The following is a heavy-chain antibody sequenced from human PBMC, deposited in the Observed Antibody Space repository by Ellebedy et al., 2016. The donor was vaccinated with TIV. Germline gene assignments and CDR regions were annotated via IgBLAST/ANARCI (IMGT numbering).Heavy chain of an antibody. CDR2: IYYSGST. CDR3: ARDDPSGWLDP. CDR1: GGSFSGYY. Sequence: MPSETLSLTCAVYGGSFSGYYWSWIRQPPGKGLEWVGYIYYSGSTNYNPSLKSRVTISIDTSKNQFSLRLTSVTAADTAVYYCARDDPSGWLDPWGQGTLVTVSS. V-gene: IGHV4-59*01. D-gene: IGHD3-10*01. J-gene: IGHJ5*02.